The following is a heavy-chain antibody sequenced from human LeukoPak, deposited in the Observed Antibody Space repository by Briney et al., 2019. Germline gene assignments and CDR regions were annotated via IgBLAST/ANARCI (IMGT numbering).Heavy chain of an antibody. CDR3: ARRAKSYYDFWSGNPGYFDY. CDR2: IYPGDSDT. J-gene: IGHJ4*02. Sequence: GESLKIPCKGSGYSFTSYWIGWVRQMPGKGLEWMGIIYPGDSDTRYSPSFQGQVTISADKSISTAYLQWSSLKASDTAMYYCARRAKSYYDFWSGNPGYFDYWGQGTLVTVSS. CDR1: GYSFTSYW. V-gene: IGHV5-51*01. D-gene: IGHD3-3*01.